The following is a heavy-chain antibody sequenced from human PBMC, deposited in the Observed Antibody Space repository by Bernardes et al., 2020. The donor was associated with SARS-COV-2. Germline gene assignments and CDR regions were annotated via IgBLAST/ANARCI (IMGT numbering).Heavy chain of an antibody. D-gene: IGHD2-15*01. V-gene: IGHV4-39*01. CDR3: ARRVAGYCSGGSCYRGDAFDI. CDR1: GGSISSSSYY. Sequence: SETLSLTCTVSGGSISSSSYYWGWIRQPPGKGLEWIGSIYYSGSTYYNPSLKSRVTISVDTSKNQFSLKLSSVTAADTAVYYCARRVAGYCSGGSCYRGDAFDIWGQGTMVTVSS. J-gene: IGHJ3*02. CDR2: IYYSGST.